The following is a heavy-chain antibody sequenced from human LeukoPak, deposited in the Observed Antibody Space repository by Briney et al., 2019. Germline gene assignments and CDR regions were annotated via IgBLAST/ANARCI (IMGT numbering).Heavy chain of an antibody. V-gene: IGHV3-30-3*01. CDR3: ARDRYGGYYFDY. Sequence: GGSLRLSCAASGFTFDDYAMHWVRQAPGKGLEWVAVISYDGSNKYYADSVKGRFTISRDNSKNTLYLQMNSLRAEDTAVYYCARDRYGGYYFDYWGQGTLVTVSS. CDR2: ISYDGSNK. CDR1: GFTFDDYA. D-gene: IGHD3-16*01. J-gene: IGHJ4*02.